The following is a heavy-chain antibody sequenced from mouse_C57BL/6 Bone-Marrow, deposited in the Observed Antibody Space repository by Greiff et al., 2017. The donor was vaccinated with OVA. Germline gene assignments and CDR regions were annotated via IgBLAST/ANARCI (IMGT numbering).Heavy chain of an antibody. CDR3: AKDYYVSSYDYYYAMDY. J-gene: IGHJ4*01. V-gene: IGHV1-74*01. CDR1: GYTFTSYW. CDR2: IHPSDSDT. Sequence: QVQLKQPGAELVKPGASVKVSCKASGYTFTSYWMHWVKQRPGQGLEWIGRIHPSDSDTNYNQKFKGKATLTVDKSSSTAYMQLSSLTSEDSAVYYCAKDYYVSSYDYYYAMDYWGQGTSVTVSS. D-gene: IGHD1-1*01.